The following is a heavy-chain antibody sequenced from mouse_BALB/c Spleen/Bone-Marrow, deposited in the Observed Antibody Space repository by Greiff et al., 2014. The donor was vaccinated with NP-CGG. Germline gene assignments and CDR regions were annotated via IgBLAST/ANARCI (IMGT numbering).Heavy chain of an antibody. CDR1: GYTFTSYW. V-gene: IGHV1-69*02. J-gene: IGHJ3*01. CDR3: TRTYDGRTWFAY. D-gene: IGHD2-3*01. CDR2: IYPSDSYT. Sequence: QVQLQQSGAELVRPGASVKLSCKASGYTFTSYWINWVKQRPGQGLEWIGNIYPSDSYTNYNQKFKDKATLTVDKSSSTAYMQLSSPTSEGSAVYYCTRTYDGRTWFAYWGQGTLVTVSA.